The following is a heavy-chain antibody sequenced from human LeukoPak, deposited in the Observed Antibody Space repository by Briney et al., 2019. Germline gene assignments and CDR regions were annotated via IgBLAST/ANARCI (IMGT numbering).Heavy chain of an antibody. Sequence: GGTLRLSCAASVFIFTEYGMHWVGQAPGKGREWLTFIRYDGSDKYYADSVKGRFTISRANSKNTLYLQMNSLTSEDTAVYYCAEERTASKRSDLDHWGQGILVTVSS. J-gene: IGHJ4*02. CDR2: IRYDGSDK. CDR3: AEERTASKRSDLDH. D-gene: IGHD5-18*01. CDR1: VFIFTEYG. V-gene: IGHV3-30*02.